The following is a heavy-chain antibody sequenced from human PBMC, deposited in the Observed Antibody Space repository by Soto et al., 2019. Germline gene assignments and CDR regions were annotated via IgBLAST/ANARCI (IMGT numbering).Heavy chain of an antibody. D-gene: IGHD4-17*01. CDR3: ARHASTTVTYYFDY. J-gene: IGHJ4*02. CDR1: GGSISSSIYY. CDR2: IYYSGST. Sequence: PSETLSLTCTVSGGSISSSIYYWVWIRQPPGKGLEWIGSIYYSGSTYYNPSLKSRVTISVDTSKNQFSLKLSSATAADTAVYYCARHASTTVTYYFDYWGQGTLVTVSS. V-gene: IGHV4-39*01.